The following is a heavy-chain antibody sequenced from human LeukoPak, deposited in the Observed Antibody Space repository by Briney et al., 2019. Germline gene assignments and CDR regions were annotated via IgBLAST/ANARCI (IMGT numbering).Heavy chain of an antibody. Sequence: SQTLSLTCAVSGGSISSGGYSWSWLRQPPGKGLEWIGYIYHSGSTYYNPSLKSRVTISVDRSKNQFSLKLSSVTAADTAAYYCASSREGYSGYDLDYWGQGTLVTVSS. CDR1: GGSISSGGYS. D-gene: IGHD5-12*01. CDR2: IYHSGST. CDR3: ASSREGYSGYDLDY. V-gene: IGHV4-30-2*01. J-gene: IGHJ4*02.